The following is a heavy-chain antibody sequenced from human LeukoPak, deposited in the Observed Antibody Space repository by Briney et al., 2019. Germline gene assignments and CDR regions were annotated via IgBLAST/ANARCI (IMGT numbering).Heavy chain of an antibody. CDR2: INPNSGGT. CDR3: ARGDDIVVVPAAIH. Sequence: ASVKVSCKASGYTFTGSYMHWVRQAPGQGLEWMGWINPNSGGTNYAQKFQGRVTMTRDTSISTAYMELSRLRSDDTAVYYCARGDDIVVVPAAIHWGQGTLVTVSS. J-gene: IGHJ4*02. D-gene: IGHD2-2*02. V-gene: IGHV1-2*02. CDR1: GYTFTGSY.